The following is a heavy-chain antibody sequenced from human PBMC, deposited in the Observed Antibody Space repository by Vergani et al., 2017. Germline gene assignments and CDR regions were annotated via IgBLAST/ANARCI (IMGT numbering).Heavy chain of an antibody. V-gene: IGHV2-70*04. CDR1: GFSLSTSGMR. CDR3: ARGGNFFDY. Sequence: QVTLKESGPALVKPTQTLTLTCTFSGFSLSTSGMRVSWIRQPPGKALEWLARIDWDDDKFYSTSLKTRLTISKDTSKNQVDLTMTNMDPVDTATYYCARGGNFFDYWGQGTLVTVSS. CDR2: IDWDDDK. D-gene: IGHD4-23*01. J-gene: IGHJ4*02.